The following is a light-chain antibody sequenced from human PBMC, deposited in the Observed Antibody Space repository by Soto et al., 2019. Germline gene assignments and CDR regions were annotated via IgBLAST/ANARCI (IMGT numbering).Light chain of an antibody. V-gene: IGLV3-21*02. J-gene: IGLJ2*01. CDR3: QVWDTSSDLVV. CDR1: RIGTDS. Sequence: SYELTQPPSVSVAPGQTARITCGGDRIGTDSVHWYKQNPGQAPVLVAFDNVYLPSGIPERFSGSTSGNTATLTISRVEAGDEADYYCQVWDTSSDLVVFGGGTKLTVL. CDR2: DNV.